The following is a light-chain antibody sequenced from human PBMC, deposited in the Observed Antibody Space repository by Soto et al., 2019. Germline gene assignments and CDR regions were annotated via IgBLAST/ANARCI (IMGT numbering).Light chain of an antibody. CDR3: SSYVRSNNFV. CDR2: EVS. CDR1: SSDVGGYNY. J-gene: IGLJ1*01. Sequence: RRSAKGSTSRSTTISCTRTSSDVGGYNYVSWYQQHPGKAPKLMIYEVSKRPSGVPDRFSGSKSGNTASLTVSGLQAEDEADYYCSSYVRSNNFVFGTVTKVTVL. V-gene: IGLV2-8*01.